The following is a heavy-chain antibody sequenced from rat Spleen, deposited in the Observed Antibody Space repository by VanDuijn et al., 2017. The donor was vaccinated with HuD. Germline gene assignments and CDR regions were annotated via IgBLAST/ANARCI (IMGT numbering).Heavy chain of an antibody. CDR2: ITYDSTTT. J-gene: IGHJ2*01. Sequence: EVRLVESGGGLVQPGRSMKLSCAASGFTFTNYDMAWVRQAPTKGLEWVASITYDSTTTYYRDFVKGRFTISRDNAKSTLYLQMDSLRSEDTATYYCAKRGWYFFDYWGQGVMVTVSS. CDR3: AKRGWYFFDY. V-gene: IGHV5-25*01. D-gene: IGHD1-11*01. CDR1: GFTFTNYD.